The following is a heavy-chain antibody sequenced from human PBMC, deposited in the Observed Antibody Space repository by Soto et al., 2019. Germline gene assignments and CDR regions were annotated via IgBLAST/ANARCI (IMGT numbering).Heavy chain of an antibody. CDR3: ARNGYTYDFWGGNNWFDP. J-gene: IGHJ5*02. CDR2: ISAYNGNT. CDR1: GYTFTSYG. V-gene: IGHV1-18*01. Sequence: GASVKVSCKASGYTFTSYGISWVRQAPGQGLEWMGWISAYNGNTNYAQKLQGRVTMTTDTSTSTAYMELRSLRSDDPAVYYCARNGYTYDFWGGNNWFDPWGQGTLVTVSS. D-gene: IGHD3-3*01.